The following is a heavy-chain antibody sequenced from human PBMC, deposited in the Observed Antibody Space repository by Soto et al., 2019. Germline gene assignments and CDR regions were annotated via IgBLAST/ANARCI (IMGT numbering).Heavy chain of an antibody. D-gene: IGHD3-22*01. CDR1: GGSISSYY. Sequence: SETLSLTCTVSGGSISSYYWSWIRQPPGKGLEWIGYIYYSGSTYYNPSLKSRVTISVDTSKNQFSLKLSSVTAADTAVYYCARGGYYDSSGYYYVRRALYYFDYWCQGTLVTVSS. CDR3: ARGGYYDSSGYYYVRRALYYFDY. J-gene: IGHJ4*02. CDR2: IYYSGST. V-gene: IGHV4-59*08.